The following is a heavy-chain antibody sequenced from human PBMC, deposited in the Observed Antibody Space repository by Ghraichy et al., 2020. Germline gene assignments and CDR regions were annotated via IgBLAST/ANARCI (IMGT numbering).Heavy chain of an antibody. D-gene: IGHD6-13*01. CDR1: GGTFSSYA. CDR2: IIPIFGTA. CDR3: ARDSYINSRNSDYYYYYGMDV. Sequence: SVKVSCKASGGTFSSYAISWVRQAPGQGLEWMGGIIPIFGTANYAQKFQGRVTITADESTSTAYMELSSLRSEDTAVYYCARDSYINSRNSDYYYYYGMDVWGQGTTVTVSS. J-gene: IGHJ6*02. V-gene: IGHV1-69*13.